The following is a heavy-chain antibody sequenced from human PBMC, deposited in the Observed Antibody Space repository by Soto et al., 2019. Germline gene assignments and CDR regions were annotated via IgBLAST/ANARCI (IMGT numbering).Heavy chain of an antibody. Sequence: PSETLSLTCNVSGASISSHYWSWLRQPPGKGPEWIGDIAHTGITNYSPSLKSRVTISVDKSKNHFSLKLSSVTAADTAVYYCARSEATVLDYWGQGTLVTVSS. V-gene: IGHV4-59*11. CDR3: ARSEATVLDY. J-gene: IGHJ4*02. D-gene: IGHD4-17*01. CDR2: IAHTGIT. CDR1: GASISSHY.